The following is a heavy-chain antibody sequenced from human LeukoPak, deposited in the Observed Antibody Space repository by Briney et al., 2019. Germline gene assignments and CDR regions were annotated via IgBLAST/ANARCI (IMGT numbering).Heavy chain of an antibody. Sequence: SETLSLTCSVSDGFIRTYYWSWIRQSPGQGLEWIGNIYYRGDINYNPSLKSRVIISIDTSKNQFSLKVTSLTAADTAVYYCATNKDWAEADWGQGTLVIVSS. CDR2: IYYRGDI. D-gene: IGHD3/OR15-3a*01. CDR1: DGFIRTYY. J-gene: IGHJ4*02. V-gene: IGHV4-59*03. CDR3: ATNKDWAEAD.